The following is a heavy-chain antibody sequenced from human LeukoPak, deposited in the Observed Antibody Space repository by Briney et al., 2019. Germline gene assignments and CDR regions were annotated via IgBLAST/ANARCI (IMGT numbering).Heavy chain of an antibody. Sequence: GGSLRLSCAASGFTFSSYAMHWVRQTPGKGLEWVAVISYDGSNKYYADSVKGRFTISRDNSKNTLYLQMNSLRAEDTAVYYCARAEYCSGGSCYPPNYYGMDVWGQGTTVTVSS. CDR1: GFTFSSYA. J-gene: IGHJ6*02. D-gene: IGHD2-15*01. CDR2: ISYDGSNK. CDR3: ARAEYCSGGSCYPPNYYGMDV. V-gene: IGHV3-30-3*01.